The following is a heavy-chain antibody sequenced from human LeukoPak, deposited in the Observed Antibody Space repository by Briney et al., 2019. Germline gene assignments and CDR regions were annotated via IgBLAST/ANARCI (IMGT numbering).Heavy chain of an antibody. Sequence: GGSLRLSCAASGFTFDDYAMHWVRQAPGKGLEWVSGISWNSGSIGYADSVKGLFTISRDNAKNSLYLQMNSLRAEDTALYYCAKAHSGYDYESFFDYWGQGTLVTVSS. J-gene: IGHJ4*02. CDR1: GFTFDDYA. CDR3: AKAHSGYDYESFFDY. CDR2: ISWNSGSI. V-gene: IGHV3-9*01. D-gene: IGHD5-12*01.